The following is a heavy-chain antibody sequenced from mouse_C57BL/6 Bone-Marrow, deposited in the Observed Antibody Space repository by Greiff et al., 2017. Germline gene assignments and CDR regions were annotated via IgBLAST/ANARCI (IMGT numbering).Heavy chain of an antibody. Sequence: QVQLQQSGSELRSPGSSVQLSCKDFDSEVFPIAYMIWVRQKPGHGFEWIGGILPSIGRTLYGEKFEDKATLDADTLSNTAYLELNSLTSEDSAIYYCAIHYYGGSPPYWYFDVWGTGTTVTVSS. CDR3: AIHYYGGSPPYWYFDV. CDR2: ILPSIGRT. CDR1: DSEVFPIAY. V-gene: IGHV15-2*01. D-gene: IGHD1-1*01. J-gene: IGHJ1*03.